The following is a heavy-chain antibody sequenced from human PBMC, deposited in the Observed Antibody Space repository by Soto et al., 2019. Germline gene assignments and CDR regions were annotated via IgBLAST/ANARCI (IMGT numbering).Heavy chain of an antibody. CDR3: AHRPLEYKRPRTYSTNWFDP. D-gene: IGHD6-13*01. J-gene: IGHJ5*02. CDR1: GFSLSTSGVG. CDR2: IYWDDDK. Sequence: SGPTLVNPTQTLTLTCTFSGFSLSTSGVGVGWIRQPPGKALEWLALIYWDDDKRYSPSLKSRLTITKDTSKNQVVLTMTNMDPVDTATYYCAHRPLEYKRPRTYSTNWFDPWGQGTLVTVSS. V-gene: IGHV2-5*02.